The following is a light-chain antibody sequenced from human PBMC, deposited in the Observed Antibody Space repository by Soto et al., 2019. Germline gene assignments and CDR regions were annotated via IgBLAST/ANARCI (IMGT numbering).Light chain of an antibody. CDR1: QGIGTW. CDR2: AAS. CDR3: QQYNSYSLWT. Sequence: DIQMTQSPSCVSSSVGDIFTITVLSSQGIGTWLAWYQQKPGKGPNLLIYAASSLESGVPSRFSGSGSGTEFTLTISSLQPDDFATYYCQQYNSYSLWTFGQGTKVDIK. J-gene: IGKJ1*01. V-gene: IGKV1-5*01.